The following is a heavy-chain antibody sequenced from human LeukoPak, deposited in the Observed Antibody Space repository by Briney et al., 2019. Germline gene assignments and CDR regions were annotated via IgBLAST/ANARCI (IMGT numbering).Heavy chain of an antibody. D-gene: IGHD3-10*01. Sequence: RLSXAAYGFTFXXXXXSWXXXXPXXGXEWXXXISGSGGRTYYADSVKGRFTISRDNSKNTVDVEMSSLRAEDTAVYYCAREIWFGXXPXIDYWGQGXXXXVSS. CDR1: GFTFXXXX. CDR2: ISGSGGRT. J-gene: IGHJ4*02. V-gene: IGHV3-23*01. CDR3: AREIWFGXXPXIDY.